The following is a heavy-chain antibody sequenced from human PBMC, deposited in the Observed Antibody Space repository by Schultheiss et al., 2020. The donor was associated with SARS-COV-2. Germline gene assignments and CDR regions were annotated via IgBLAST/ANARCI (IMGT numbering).Heavy chain of an antibody. Sequence: GSLRLSCAASGFTFSDYYMSWIRQPPGKGLEWIGEINHSGSTNYNPSLKSRVTISVDTSKNQFSLKLSSVTAADTAVYYCAREVYAPYYYYYAMDFWGQGTTVTVSS. CDR2: INHSGST. V-gene: IGHV4-34*01. D-gene: IGHD2-8*01. CDR1: GFTFSDYY. J-gene: IGHJ6*02. CDR3: AREVYAPYYYYYAMDF.